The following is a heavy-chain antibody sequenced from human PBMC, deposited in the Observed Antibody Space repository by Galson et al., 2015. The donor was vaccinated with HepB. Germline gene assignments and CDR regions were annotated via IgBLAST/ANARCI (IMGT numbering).Heavy chain of an antibody. CDR3: ARVYFGSGSSSAYWYFDL. V-gene: IGHV3-48*02. CDR2: ISSTGTTM. D-gene: IGHD3-10*01. CDR1: GFTFSSYT. J-gene: IGHJ2*01. Sequence: LRLSCAASGFTFSSYTMNWVRQAPGKGLESVSYISSTGTTMYYADPAKGRFTISRDNAQNSLYLQMSSLRDEDTAVYYCARVYFGSGSSSAYWYFDLWSRGALVTVSS.